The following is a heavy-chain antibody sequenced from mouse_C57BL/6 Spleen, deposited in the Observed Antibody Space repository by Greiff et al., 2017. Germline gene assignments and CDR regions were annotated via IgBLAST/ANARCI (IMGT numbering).Heavy chain of an antibody. Sequence: VQLQQSGPELVKPGASVKIPCKASGYTFTDYNMDWVKQSHGKSLEWIGDINPNNGGTIYNQKFKGKATLTVDKSSSTSYMELRSLTSEDTAFYCCARGAYYSNPYYFDYWGQGTTLTVSS. CDR1: GYTFTDYN. D-gene: IGHD2-5*01. V-gene: IGHV1-18*01. CDR2: INPNNGGT. CDR3: ARGAYYSNPYYFDY. J-gene: IGHJ2*01.